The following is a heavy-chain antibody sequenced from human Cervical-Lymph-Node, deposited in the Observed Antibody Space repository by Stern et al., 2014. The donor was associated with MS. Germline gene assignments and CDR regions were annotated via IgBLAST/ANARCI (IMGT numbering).Heavy chain of an antibody. V-gene: IGHV4-31*03. CDR1: GGSISSGGYY. Sequence: QVQLQESGPGLVKPSQTLSLTCSVSGGSISSGGYYWSWIRQHPGKGLEWIGYIYYSGSTYYNPSLKSRVTISVDTSKNQFSLKLSSVTAADTAVYYCARAHEDNIWGSDFDYWGQGTLVTVSS. J-gene: IGHJ4*02. CDR2: IYYSGST. D-gene: IGHD3-16*01. CDR3: ARAHEDNIWGSDFDY.